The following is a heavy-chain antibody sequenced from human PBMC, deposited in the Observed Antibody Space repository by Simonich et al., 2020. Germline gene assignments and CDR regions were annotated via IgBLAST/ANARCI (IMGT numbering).Heavy chain of an antibody. CDR2: LNPNSGGT. CDR3: ARVRFEAFDI. CDR1: GYTFTGYY. J-gene: IGHJ3*02. Sequence: QVQLVQSGAEVKKPGASVKVSCKASGYTFTGYYMHWVRQAPGQGLGWMRGLNPNSGGTNYAQKVQGRVTMTSDTSISTAYMELSRLRSDDTAVYYCARVRFEAFDIWGQGTMVTVSS. V-gene: IGHV1-2*02.